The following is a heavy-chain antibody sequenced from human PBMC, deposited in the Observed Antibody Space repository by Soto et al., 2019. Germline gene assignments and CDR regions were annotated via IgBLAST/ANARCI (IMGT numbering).Heavy chain of an antibody. CDR3: SKWSGYGDL. D-gene: IGHD5-12*01. Sequence: EMQLLESGGGLVQPGGSLRLSCAASGFTMSTYSVTWVRQAPGKGLEWVSGISVTPGITFYADSVKGRFTISRDSSNNAVYLQMTGLRAEDTAMYFCSKWSGYGDLWGQGTLVTVSS. CDR1: GFTMSTYS. CDR2: ISVTPGIT. V-gene: IGHV3-23*01. J-gene: IGHJ4*02.